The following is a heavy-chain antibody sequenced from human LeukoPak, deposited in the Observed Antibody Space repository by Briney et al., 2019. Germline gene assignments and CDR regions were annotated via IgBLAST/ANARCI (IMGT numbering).Heavy chain of an antibody. V-gene: IGHV4-39*07. J-gene: IGHJ2*01. CDR3: ARGYCGADCTTLGVRYFDL. D-gene: IGHD2-21*02. CDR2: LCYSGNI. CDR1: GGFFSSGYYC. Sequence: SETLSLTCSISGGFFSSGYYCWGWVRQPPGKGLEWIGTLCYSGNIYYNPSLKSRVTISVDTSKNQFSLKLSSVTAADTAVYYCARGYCGADCTTLGVRYFDLWGRGTLVTVSS.